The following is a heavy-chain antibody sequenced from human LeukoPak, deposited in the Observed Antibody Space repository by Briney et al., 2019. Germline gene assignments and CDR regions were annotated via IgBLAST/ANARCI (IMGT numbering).Heavy chain of an antibody. CDR1: GGSFSGYY. D-gene: IGHD2-2*01. CDR3: ARGSGYCSSTSCYDY. Sequence: PSETLSLTCAVYGGSFSGYYWSWIRQPPGKGLEWIGEINHSGSTNYNPSLKSRVTISVDTSKNQFSLKLSSVTAADTAVYYCARGSGYCSSTSCYDYWGQGTLSPSPQ. CDR2: INHSGST. V-gene: IGHV4-34*01. J-gene: IGHJ4*02.